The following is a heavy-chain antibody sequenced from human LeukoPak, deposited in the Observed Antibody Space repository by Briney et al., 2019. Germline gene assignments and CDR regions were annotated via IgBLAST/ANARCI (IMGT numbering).Heavy chain of an antibody. CDR3: ARVEMATITVDY. V-gene: IGHV4-61*05. J-gene: IGHJ4*02. CDR1: GGSISSSNYY. CDR2: IYYSGST. Sequence: PSETLSLTCAVSGGSISSSNYYWSWIRQPPGKGLEWIGYIYYSGSTNYNPSLKSRVTISVDTSKNQFSLKLSSVTAADTAVYYCARVEMATITVDYWGQGTLVTVSS. D-gene: IGHD5-24*01.